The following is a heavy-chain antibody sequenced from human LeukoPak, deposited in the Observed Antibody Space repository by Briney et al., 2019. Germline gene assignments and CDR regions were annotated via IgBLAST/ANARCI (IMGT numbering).Heavy chain of an antibody. D-gene: IGHD2-2*01. Sequence: SETLSLTCAVSGYSISSGYYWGWIRQPPGKGLEWIGSIYHSGSTYYNPSLKSRVTIPVDTSKNQFSLKLSSVTAADTAVYYCAVNIVVVPAASFDYWGQGTLVTVSS. CDR2: IYHSGST. CDR1: GYSISSGYY. J-gene: IGHJ4*02. V-gene: IGHV4-38-2*01. CDR3: AVNIVVVPAASFDY.